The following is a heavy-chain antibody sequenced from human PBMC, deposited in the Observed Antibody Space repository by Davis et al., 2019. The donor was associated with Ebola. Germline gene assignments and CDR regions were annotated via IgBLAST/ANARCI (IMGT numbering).Heavy chain of an antibody. CDR3: ASLRRTITGMDDGFDI. J-gene: IGHJ3*02. V-gene: IGHV5-51*01. D-gene: IGHD2-8*02. Sequence: GESLKISCKDSGNSFTSHWIGWVRQMPGKGLEWMGIIYTCYSDTRYSPSFRGQVTISADKSTKTAFLQWNSLKASDTAMYYCASLRRTITGMDDGFDIWGQGTMVTVSS. CDR1: GNSFTSHW. CDR2: IYTCYSDT.